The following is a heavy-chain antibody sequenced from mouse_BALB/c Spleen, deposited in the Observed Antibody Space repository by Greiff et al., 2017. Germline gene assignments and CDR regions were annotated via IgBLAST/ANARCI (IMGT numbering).Heavy chain of an antibody. CDR3: ARIYYGNPTYAMDY. CDR2: ISSGGSYT. Sequence: EVQGVESGGGLVKPGGSLKLSCAASGFTFSSYAMSWVRQSPEKRLEWVAEISSGGSYTYYPDTVTGRFTISRDNAKNTLYLEMSSLRSEDTAMYYCARIYYGNPTYAMDYWGQGTSVTVSS. V-gene: IGHV5-9-4*01. D-gene: IGHD2-1*01. CDR1: GFTFSSYA. J-gene: IGHJ4*01.